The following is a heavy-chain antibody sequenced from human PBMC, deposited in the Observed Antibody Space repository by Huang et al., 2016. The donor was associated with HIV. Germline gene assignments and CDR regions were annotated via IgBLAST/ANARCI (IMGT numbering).Heavy chain of an antibody. J-gene: IGHJ5*02. CDR1: GYTFTGYY. Sequence: QVQLVQSGAEVKKPGASVKVSCKASGYTFTGYYMHWVRQAPGQGLEWMGWINHNSGGTNYAQKFQGRVTMTRDTSISTAYMELSRLRSDDTAVYYCARGTGSSWYIGWFDPWGQGTLVTVSS. D-gene: IGHD6-13*01. V-gene: IGHV1-2*02. CDR2: INHNSGGT. CDR3: ARGTGSSWYIGWFDP.